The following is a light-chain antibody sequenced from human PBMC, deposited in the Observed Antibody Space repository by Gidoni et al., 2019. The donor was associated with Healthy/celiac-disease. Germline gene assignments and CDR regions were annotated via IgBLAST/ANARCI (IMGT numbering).Light chain of an antibody. Sequence: EILLPQSPGTLSLSPGERATPSCRASQSVSSSYLAWYQQKPGQAPRLLIYGASSRATGIPDRFSGSGSGTDFTLTISRLEPEDFAVYYCQQYGSSPLLTFGGGTKVEIK. CDR1: QSVSSSY. J-gene: IGKJ4*01. V-gene: IGKV3-20*01. CDR2: GAS. CDR3: QQYGSSPLLT.